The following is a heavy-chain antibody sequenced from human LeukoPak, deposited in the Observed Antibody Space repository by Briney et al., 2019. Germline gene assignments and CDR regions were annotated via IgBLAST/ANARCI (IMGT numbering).Heavy chain of an antibody. CDR2: ISAYNGNT. Sequence: ASVKVSCKASGYTFTSYGISWVRQAPGQGLEWMGWISAYNGNTNYAQKLQSRVTMTTDTSTSTAYMELRSLRSDDTAVYYCARDYFAMVRGVIITPLGYWGQGTLVTVSS. CDR1: GYTFTSYG. D-gene: IGHD3-10*01. J-gene: IGHJ4*02. CDR3: ARDYFAMVRGVIITPLGY. V-gene: IGHV1-18*01.